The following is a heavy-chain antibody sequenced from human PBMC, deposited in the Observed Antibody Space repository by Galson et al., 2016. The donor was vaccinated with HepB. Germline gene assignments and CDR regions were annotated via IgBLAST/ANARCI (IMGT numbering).Heavy chain of an antibody. D-gene: IGHD4-23*01. V-gene: IGHV3-30-3*01. J-gene: IGHJ4*02. CDR2: ISYDGANK. Sequence: SLRLSCAASGFIFNNFAMHWVRQAPGKGLEWVAVISYDGANKYYAESVKGRFTFSRDNSKNTLYMQMNSLRAEDTAVYYCARYTVVTPWRVGYFDYWGQGTLVTVSS. CDR1: GFIFNNFA. CDR3: ARYTVVTPWRVGYFDY.